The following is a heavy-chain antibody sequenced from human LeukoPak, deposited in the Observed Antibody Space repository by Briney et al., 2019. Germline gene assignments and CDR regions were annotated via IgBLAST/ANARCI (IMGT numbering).Heavy chain of an antibody. CDR2: INPSGGTT. CDR1: GYTLTRNN. Sequence: ASVKVSCKASGYTLTRNNMHWVRQAPGQGLEWMGIINPSGGTTSYAQKFQGRVTMSRDTSTSTVYMELSSLRSEDTAVCYCARDSGYTSGWYGGRDAFDIWGQGTMVTVSS. J-gene: IGHJ3*02. V-gene: IGHV1-46*01. D-gene: IGHD6-19*01. CDR3: ARDSGYTSGWYGGRDAFDI.